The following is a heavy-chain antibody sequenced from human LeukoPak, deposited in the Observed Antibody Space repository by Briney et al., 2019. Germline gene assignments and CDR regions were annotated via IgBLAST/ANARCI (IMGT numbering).Heavy chain of an antibody. V-gene: IGHV3-11*04. D-gene: IGHD6-6*01. CDR1: GFTFRDYY. Sequence: GGTLRLSCAASGFTFRDYYMSWIRQAPGKGLEWVSYISSSGSTIYYADSVKGRFTISRDNAKNSLYLQMNSLRAEDTAVYYCARGSSRTGRYFDYWGQGTLVTVSS. CDR3: ARGSSRTGRYFDY. J-gene: IGHJ4*02. CDR2: ISSSGSTI.